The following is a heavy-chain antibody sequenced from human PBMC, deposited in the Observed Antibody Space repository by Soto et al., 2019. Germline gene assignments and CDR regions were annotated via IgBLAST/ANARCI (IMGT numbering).Heavy chain of an antibody. J-gene: IGHJ6*02. Sequence: SETLSLTCTVSGGSISSGGYYWRWIRQHPGKGLEWIGYIYYSGSTYYNPSLKSRVTISVDTSKNQFSLKLSSVTAADTAVYYCARDGYSNYGYGMDVWGQGTTVTVYS. CDR1: GGSISSGGYY. D-gene: IGHD4-4*01. CDR3: ARDGYSNYGYGMDV. V-gene: IGHV4-31*03. CDR2: IYYSGST.